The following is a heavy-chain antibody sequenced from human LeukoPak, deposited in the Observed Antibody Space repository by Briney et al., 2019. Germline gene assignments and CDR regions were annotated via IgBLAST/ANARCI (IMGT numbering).Heavy chain of an antibody. CDR3: ATGKGELSLWYFDY. CDR2: FDPEDGET. CDR1: GYTLTELS. J-gene: IGHJ4*02. D-gene: IGHD3-16*02. V-gene: IGHV1-24*01. Sequence: ASVKVSCKVSGYTLTELSMHWVRQAPGKGLEWMGGFDPEDGETIYAQKFQGRVTMTEDTSTDTAYMELSSLRSEDTAVYYCATGKGELSLWYFDYWGQGTWSPSPQ.